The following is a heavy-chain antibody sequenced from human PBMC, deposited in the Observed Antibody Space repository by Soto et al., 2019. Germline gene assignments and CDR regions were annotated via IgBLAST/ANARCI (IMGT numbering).Heavy chain of an antibody. D-gene: IGHD3-10*01. CDR1: GGSISSSTYY. Sequence: SETLSLTCTVSGGSISSSTYYWGWIRQPPGKGLEWIGSIYYTGSTYFNPSLKSRVTISVDTSKIQFSLKLSSMTAADTAVYYCARHKSFLWFGELLPGAMDVWGQGTTVTVSS. CDR2: IYYTGST. J-gene: IGHJ6*02. CDR3: ARHKSFLWFGELLPGAMDV. V-gene: IGHV4-39*01.